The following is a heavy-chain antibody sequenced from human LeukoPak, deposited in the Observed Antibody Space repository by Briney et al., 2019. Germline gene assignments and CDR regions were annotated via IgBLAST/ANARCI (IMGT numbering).Heavy chain of an antibody. J-gene: IGHJ4*02. V-gene: IGHV4-61*02. Sequence: PSETLSLTRSVSGVSITSGSYYWGWIRQSAGKGLELIVRVHSSGVIYHHAAFRSRAAVSGDASKNQFSLQLDSVTAADTAVYYCARGASPKDAVFFDYWGQGALITVSS. CDR3: ARGASPKDAVFFDY. CDR2: VHSSGVI. CDR1: GVSITSGSYY. D-gene: IGHD3-16*01.